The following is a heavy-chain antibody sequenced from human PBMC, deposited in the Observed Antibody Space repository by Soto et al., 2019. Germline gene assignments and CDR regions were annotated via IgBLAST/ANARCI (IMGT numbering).Heavy chain of an antibody. J-gene: IGHJ4*02. CDR3: VSFTSGVVH. Sequence: DVQLVEPGGGLVQPGGSLRLSCAASGFSFSDHYMDWVRQAPGKGLEWVGRTRNKAEKYTTEYAASVKGRFTISRDDSTMSLFLQMNSLRTEDTAVYYCVSFTSGVVHWGQGTLVTVSS. V-gene: IGHV3-72*01. D-gene: IGHD3-3*01. CDR1: GFSFSDHY. CDR2: TRNKAEKYTT.